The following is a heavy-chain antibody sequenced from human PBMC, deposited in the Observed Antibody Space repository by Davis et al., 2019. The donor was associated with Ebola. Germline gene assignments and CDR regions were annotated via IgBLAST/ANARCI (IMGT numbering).Heavy chain of an antibody. CDR3: ARLIGSYPSWFDP. CDR1: GFTFSSYW. Sequence: GESLKISCVVSGFTFSSYWMHWVRQAPGKGLEWVSSISSSNSYIYYADSVKGRFTISRDNAKNSLYLQMNSLRAEDTAVYYCARLIGSYPSWFDPWGQGTLVTVSS. V-gene: IGHV3-21*01. D-gene: IGHD1-26*01. J-gene: IGHJ5*02. CDR2: ISSSNSYI.